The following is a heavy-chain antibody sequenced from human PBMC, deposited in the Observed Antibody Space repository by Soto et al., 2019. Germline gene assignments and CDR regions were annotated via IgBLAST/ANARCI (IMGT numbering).Heavy chain of an antibody. CDR1: GGSFSGYY. CDR2: INDRGSI. Sequence: QVQLQQWGAGPLRPLETLSLTCGVSGGSFSGYYWAWIRQSPGEGLEWIGEINDRGSINYNPSLKSRVSISVDTSQNHYSLNLRSVTAADTAVYYCARESHDILTGPPWVWYFHLWGRGTLVTVSS. D-gene: IGHD3-9*01. CDR3: ARESHDILTGPPWVWYFHL. J-gene: IGHJ2*01. V-gene: IGHV4-34*01.